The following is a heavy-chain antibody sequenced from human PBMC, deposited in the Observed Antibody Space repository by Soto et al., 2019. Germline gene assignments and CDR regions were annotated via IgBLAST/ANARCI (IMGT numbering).Heavy chain of an antibody. D-gene: IGHD4-17*01. CDR1: GGSISNYY. Sequence: QVQLQESGSGLVKPSETLSLTCTVSGGSISNYYWTWIRLPPGKGLEWVGYISYSGSTNYNPSLKRRVTISVDTSKNQFSLKLTSVTAADTALYFCARYGDSLDYWGQGIRVTVSS. V-gene: IGHV4-59*01. J-gene: IGHJ4*02. CDR3: ARYGDSLDY. CDR2: ISYSGST.